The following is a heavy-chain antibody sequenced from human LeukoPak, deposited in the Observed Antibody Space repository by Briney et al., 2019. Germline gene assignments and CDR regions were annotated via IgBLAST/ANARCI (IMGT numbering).Heavy chain of an antibody. CDR2: IYYSGST. Sequence: PSETLSLTCTVSGGSISSYYWSWIRQPPGKGLEWIGYIYYSGSTNYNPSLKSRVIISVDTSKNQFSLKLSSVTAADTAVYYCARTGEFLEWLSNEYYFDYWGQGTQVTASS. CDR1: GGSISSYY. D-gene: IGHD3-3*01. CDR3: ARTGEFLEWLSNEYYFDY. J-gene: IGHJ4*02. V-gene: IGHV4-59*01.